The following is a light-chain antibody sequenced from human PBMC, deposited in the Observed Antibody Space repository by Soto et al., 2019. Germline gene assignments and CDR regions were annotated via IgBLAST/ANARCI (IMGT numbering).Light chain of an antibody. CDR3: QQYSSVLT. Sequence: DIQMTQSPSTLSASVGDRVTITCRASQSISRWLAWSQQKPGKAPKLLIYDASNLQSGVSSRFSGRGSRTELTLTITGLQPDDFATYYCQQYSSVLTVGGGTKVEI. V-gene: IGKV1-5*01. CDR2: DAS. CDR1: QSISRW. J-gene: IGKJ4*01.